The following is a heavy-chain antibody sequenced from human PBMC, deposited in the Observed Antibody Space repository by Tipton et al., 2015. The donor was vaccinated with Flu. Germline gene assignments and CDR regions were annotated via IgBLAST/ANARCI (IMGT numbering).Heavy chain of an antibody. CDR1: GYTFPSYW. V-gene: IGHV5-51*01. J-gene: IGHJ4*02. Sequence: VQLVQSGAEVKKPGESLKISCKASGYTFPSYWIGWVRRLPGKGLEWMGIIYPADSDTRYSPSSQGQGTISADKSISTAYLQRSSLKPWDSAIYYCALEGYGGSMSYFDYWGQGTLVTVSS. CDR3: ALEGYGGSMSYFDY. D-gene: IGHD4-23*01. CDR2: IYPADSDT.